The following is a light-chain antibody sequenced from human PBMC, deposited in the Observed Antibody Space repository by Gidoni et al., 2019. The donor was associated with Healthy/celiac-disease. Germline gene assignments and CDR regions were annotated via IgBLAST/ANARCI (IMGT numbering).Light chain of an antibody. V-gene: IGLV2-14*01. CDR1: SSDVGGYNY. Sequence: QSALTQPASVSWSPGQSITISCTGTSSDVGGYNYVSWYQQHPGKAPELMIYDVSNRPSGVSNRFSGSKSGNTASLTISGLQAEDEADYYCSSYTSSSTLVVFGGGTKLTVL. J-gene: IGLJ2*01. CDR2: DVS. CDR3: SSYTSSSTLVV.